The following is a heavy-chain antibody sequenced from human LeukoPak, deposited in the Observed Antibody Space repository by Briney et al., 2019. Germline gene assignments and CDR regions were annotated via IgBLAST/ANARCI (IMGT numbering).Heavy chain of an antibody. CDR1: GGTFSSYA. CDR2: IIPIFGTA. Sequence: SVKVSCKASGGTFSSYAISWVRQAPGQGLEWMGGIIPIFGTANYAQKFEGRVTITTDESTSTAYMELSSLRSEDTAVYYCASGLGYYDSSGYYTDLDYWGQGTLVTVSS. V-gene: IGHV1-69*05. CDR3: ASGLGYYDSSGYYTDLDY. D-gene: IGHD3-22*01. J-gene: IGHJ4*02.